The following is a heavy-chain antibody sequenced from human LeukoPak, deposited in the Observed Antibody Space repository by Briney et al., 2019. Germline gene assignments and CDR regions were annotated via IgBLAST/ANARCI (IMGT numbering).Heavy chain of an antibody. CDR3: ARDAPQVPVAGVLAS. J-gene: IGHJ5*02. CDR2: MYSRGDT. CDR1: GFTVSDNY. V-gene: IGHV3-53*01. D-gene: IGHD6-13*01. Sequence: GGSLRLSCAASGFTVSDNYMSWVRQAPGKGLEWVSVMYSRGDTYYADSVKGRFTFSRDISKNTLYLQMNGLRTEDTAMYYCARDAPQVPVAGVLASWGQGTLVTVSS.